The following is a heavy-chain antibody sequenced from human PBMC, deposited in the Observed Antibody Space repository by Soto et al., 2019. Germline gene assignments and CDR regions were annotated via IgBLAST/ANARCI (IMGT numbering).Heavy chain of an antibody. J-gene: IGHJ5*02. Sequence: SETLSLTCAVYGGSFSGYYWSWIRQPPGKGLEWIGEINHSGSTNYNPTLKSRVTISVDTSKNQFSLKLSSVTAADTAVYYCARGYTQPNSPAAAGREWDWFDPWGQGTLVTVSS. D-gene: IGHD6-13*01. CDR2: INHSGST. CDR1: GGSFSGYY. V-gene: IGHV4-34*01. CDR3: ARGYTQPNSPAAAGREWDWFDP.